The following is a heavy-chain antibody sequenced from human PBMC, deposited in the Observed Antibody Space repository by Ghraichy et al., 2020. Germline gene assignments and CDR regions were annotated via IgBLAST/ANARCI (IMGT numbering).Heavy chain of an antibody. CDR2: ISGSGGST. D-gene: IGHD3-22*01. CDR1: GFTFSSYA. CDR3: AKGYYYESSGLTIDY. V-gene: IGHV3-23*01. Sequence: GGSLRLSCAASGFTFSSYAMSWVRQAPGKGLEWVSAISGSGGSTYYADSVKGRFTISRDNSKNTLYLQMNSLRAEDTAVYYCAKGYYYESSGLTIDYWGPGTLVTVSS. J-gene: IGHJ4*02.